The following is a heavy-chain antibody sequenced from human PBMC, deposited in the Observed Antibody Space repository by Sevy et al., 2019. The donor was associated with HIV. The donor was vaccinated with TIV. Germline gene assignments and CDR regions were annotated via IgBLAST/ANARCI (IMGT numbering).Heavy chain of an antibody. CDR1: GFTFSSYG. CDR3: AKGACSGGSCYWGGDYYYYYMDV. D-gene: IGHD2-15*01. CDR2: IWYDGSNK. J-gene: IGHJ6*03. V-gene: IGHV3-33*06. Sequence: GGYLRLSCAASGFTFSSYGMHWVRQAPDKGLEWVAVIWYDGSNKYYADSVKGRFTISRDNSKNTLYLQMNSLRAEDTAVYYCAKGACSGGSCYWGGDYYYYYMDVWGKGTTVTVSS.